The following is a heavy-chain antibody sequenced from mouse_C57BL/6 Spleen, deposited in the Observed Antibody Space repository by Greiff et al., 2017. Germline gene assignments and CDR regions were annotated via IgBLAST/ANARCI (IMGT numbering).Heavy chain of an antibody. J-gene: IGHJ4*01. V-gene: IGHV5-4*01. CDR1: GFTFSSYA. Sequence: EVKLVESGGGLVKPGGSLKLSCAASGFTFSSYAMSWVRQTPDKRLEWVATISDGGSYTYYPDNVKGRFTISRDHAKNNLYLQMSHLKSEDTAMYYCARDRDYDDYAKDYWGQGTSVTVSS. CDR3: ARDRDYDDYAKDY. CDR2: ISDGGSYT. D-gene: IGHD2-4*01.